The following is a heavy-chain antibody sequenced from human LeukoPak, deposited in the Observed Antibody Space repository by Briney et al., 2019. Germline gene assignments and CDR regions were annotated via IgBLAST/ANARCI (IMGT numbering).Heavy chain of an antibody. J-gene: IGHJ6*03. V-gene: IGHV3-48*03. CDR2: ISSSGSTI. Sequence: GGSLRLSCAASGFTFSSYEMNCVRQAPGKGLEWVSYISSSGSTIYYADSVKGRFTISRDNAKNSLYLQMNSLRAEDTAVYYCARDPVVVVPAAINYMDVWGKGTTVTVSS. CDR1: GFTFSSYE. D-gene: IGHD2-2*01. CDR3: ARDPVVVVPAAINYMDV.